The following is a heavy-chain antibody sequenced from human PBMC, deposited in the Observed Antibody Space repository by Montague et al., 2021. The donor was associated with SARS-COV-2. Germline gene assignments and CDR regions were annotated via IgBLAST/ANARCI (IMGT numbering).Heavy chain of an antibody. CDR3: ARDGREGLLWFGELLFGWFDP. V-gene: IGHV3-30*04. CDR1: GFTFSSYA. J-gene: IGHJ5*02. D-gene: IGHD3-10*01. CDR2: ISYDGSNK. Sequence: SLRLSCAASGFTFSSYAMHWVRQAPGKGLEWVAVISYDGSNKYYADSVKGRFTISRDNSKNTLYLQMSSLRAEDTAVYYCARDGREGLLWFGELLFGWFDPGGQGTLVTVSS.